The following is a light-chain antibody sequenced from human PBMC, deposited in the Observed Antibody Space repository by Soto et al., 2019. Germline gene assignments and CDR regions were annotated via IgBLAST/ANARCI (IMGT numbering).Light chain of an antibody. CDR2: KVS. V-gene: IGKV2-30*02. CDR1: QSLVHSDGNTY. J-gene: IGKJ2*01. Sequence: DVVMTQSPLSLPVTLGQSASISCRSSQSLVHSDGNTYLNWFQRRPGQSPRRLIYKVSNRDSGVPDRFSCSRSGTDFNLKIRMVEAEDVGVYYCMQETHWTMYNFGQGTNLEIK. CDR3: MQETHWTMYN.